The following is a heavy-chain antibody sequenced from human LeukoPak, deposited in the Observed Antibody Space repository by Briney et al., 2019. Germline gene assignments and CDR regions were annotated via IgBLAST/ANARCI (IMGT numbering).Heavy chain of an antibody. Sequence: SETLSLTCTVSGGSLSRYYWSWIRQPAGKGLEWIGRIYTSGSTNHTPSLQRRGTMSLAPSKRPCSLKLSSVTAADTAVYHCARDRPLLWFGESNWFDPWGQGTLVTVSS. V-gene: IGHV4-4*07. J-gene: IGHJ5*02. CDR1: GGSLSRYY. CDR2: IYTSGST. CDR3: ARDRPLLWFGESNWFDP. D-gene: IGHD3-10*01.